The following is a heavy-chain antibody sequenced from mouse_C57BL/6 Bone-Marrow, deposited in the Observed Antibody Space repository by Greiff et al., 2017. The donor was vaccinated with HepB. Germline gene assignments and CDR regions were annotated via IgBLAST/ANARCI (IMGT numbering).Heavy chain of an antibody. CDR1: GYTFTSYW. D-gene: IGHD2-3*01. CDR3: ASLGDGYSYFDY. CDR2: IYPGSGST. Sequence: QVQLQQPGAELVKPGASVKMSCKASGYTFTSYWITWVKQRPGQGLEWIGDIYPGSGSTNYNEKFKSKATLTVDTSSSTAYMQLSSLTSEDSAVYYCASLGDGYSYFDYWGQGTTLTVSS. J-gene: IGHJ2*01. V-gene: IGHV1-55*01.